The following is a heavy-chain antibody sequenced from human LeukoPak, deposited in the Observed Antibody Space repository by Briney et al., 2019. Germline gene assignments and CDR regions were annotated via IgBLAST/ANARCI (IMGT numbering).Heavy chain of an antibody. CDR2: IWYDGSNK. CDR1: GFTSSGYG. V-gene: IGHV3-33*01. CDR3: ARSDIVATIDAFDI. D-gene: IGHD5-12*01. Sequence: PGRSLRLSCAASGFTSSGYGMHWVRQAPGKGLEWVAVIWYDGSNKYYADSVKGRFTISRNNSKNTLYLQMNSLRAEDTAVYHCARSDIVATIDAFDIWGQGTMVTVSS. J-gene: IGHJ3*02.